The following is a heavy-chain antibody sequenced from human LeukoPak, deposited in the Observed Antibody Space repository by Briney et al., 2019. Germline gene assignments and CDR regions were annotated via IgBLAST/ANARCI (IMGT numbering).Heavy chain of an antibody. CDR3: ARGRNLRYYFDY. Sequence: QPGGSLRLSCAASGFTFSNFEMNWVRQAPGKGLEWLAYITSSGSAIYYADSVKGRFTISRDNAKNSLYLHMKGLRAEDTAVYHCARGRNLRYYFDYWGQGTPVTVSS. CDR2: ITSSGSAI. J-gene: IGHJ4*02. V-gene: IGHV3-48*03. CDR1: GFTFSNFE. D-gene: IGHD3-3*01.